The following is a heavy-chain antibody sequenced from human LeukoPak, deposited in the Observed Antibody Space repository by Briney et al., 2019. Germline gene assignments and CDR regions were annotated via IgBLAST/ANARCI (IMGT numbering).Heavy chain of an antibody. CDR3: ARAPHYSNYGPYYYGMDV. CDR1: GFTFSDYY. Sequence: PGGSLRLSCAASGFTFSDYYMSWIRQAPGKGLEWVSYISSGSSYTNYADSVKGRFTISRDNAKNSLYLHMNSLRAEDTAVYYCARAPHYSNYGPYYYGMDVWGQGTTVTVSS. J-gene: IGHJ6*02. V-gene: IGHV3-11*06. D-gene: IGHD4-11*01. CDR2: ISSGSSYT.